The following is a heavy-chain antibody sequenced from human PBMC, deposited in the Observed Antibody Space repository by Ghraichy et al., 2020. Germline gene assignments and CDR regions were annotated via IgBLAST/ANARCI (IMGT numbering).Heavy chain of an antibody. CDR1: GASLSSATYY. Sequence: SQTLSLTCTVSGASLSSATYYWNWIRQPPGKGLEWIGYISYRGRTTYNPSLESRVTISVDTSKNHLSLRLRSVTAADTAIYFCARLFGDRCYDTGFDSWGQGTLVTVSS. V-gene: IGHV4-61*03. CDR2: ISYRGRT. J-gene: IGHJ4*02. CDR3: ARLFGDRCYDTGFDS. D-gene: IGHD5-12*01.